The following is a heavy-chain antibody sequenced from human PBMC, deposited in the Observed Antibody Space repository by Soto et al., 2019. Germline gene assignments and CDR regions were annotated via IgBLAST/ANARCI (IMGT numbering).Heavy chain of an antibody. CDR2: ISSSISTI. D-gene: IGHD3-3*01. Sequence: EVQLVESGGGLVQPGGSLRLSCEASGFTFSTYSMNWVRQAPGKGLEWVSHISSSISTIYYADSVKGRLTISRDNAKNSLYLQMNSLRDEETAVYYCARAVTIVGVVTLTDSYHGMDVWGQGTTVTVSS. CDR3: ARAVTIVGVVTLTDSYHGMDV. J-gene: IGHJ6*02. V-gene: IGHV3-48*02. CDR1: GFTFSTYS.